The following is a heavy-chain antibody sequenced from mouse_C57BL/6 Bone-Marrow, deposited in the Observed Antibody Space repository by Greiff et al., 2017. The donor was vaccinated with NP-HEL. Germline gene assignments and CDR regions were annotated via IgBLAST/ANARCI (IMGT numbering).Heavy chain of an antibody. V-gene: IGHV5-4*01. Sequence: EVKLVESGGGLVKPGGSLKLSCAASGFTFSSYAMSWVRQTPEKRLEWVATISDGGSYTYYPDNVKGRFTISRDNAKNNLYLQMSHLKSEDTAMYYCARDAIITTVVAPGYWGQGTTLTVSS. CDR1: GFTFSSYA. J-gene: IGHJ2*01. CDR3: ARDAIITTVVAPGY. CDR2: ISDGGSYT. D-gene: IGHD1-1*01.